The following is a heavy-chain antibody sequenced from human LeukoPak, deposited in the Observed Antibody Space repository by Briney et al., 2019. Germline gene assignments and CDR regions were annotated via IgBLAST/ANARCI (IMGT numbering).Heavy chain of an antibody. CDR2: INHSGST. V-gene: IGHV4-34*01. CDR1: GGSISGYY. D-gene: IGHD3-16*01. CDR3: ATQGGRSFPI. Sequence: PSETLSLTCAVYGGSISGYYWSWIRQPPGKGLEWIGEINHSGSTNYNPSLKSRVTISVDTSKNQFSLKLSSVTAADTAVYYCATQGGRSFPIWGQGTMVTVSS. J-gene: IGHJ3*02.